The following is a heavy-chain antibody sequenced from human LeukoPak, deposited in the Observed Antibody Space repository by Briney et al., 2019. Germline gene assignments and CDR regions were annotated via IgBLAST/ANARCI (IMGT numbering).Heavy chain of an antibody. CDR3: ARRVVNNRNWYFDL. D-gene: IGHD4-23*01. V-gene: IGHV5-51*01. J-gene: IGHJ2*01. CDR1: GYSFTRKW. Sequence: GESLKISCKGSGYSFTRKWIGWVRQMPGKGLEWMAIIYPGDSDTRYSPSFQGQVTISADKSINTAYLQRSSLKASDTAMYYCARRVVNNRNWYFDLWGRGALVTVSS. CDR2: IYPGDSDT.